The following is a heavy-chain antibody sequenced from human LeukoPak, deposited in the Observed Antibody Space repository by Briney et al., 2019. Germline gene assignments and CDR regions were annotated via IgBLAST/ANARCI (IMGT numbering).Heavy chain of an antibody. CDR1: GGSITIGTW. CDR2: MYYSGSP. V-gene: IGHV4-4*02. J-gene: IGHJ3*01. CDR3: ARGPRK. Sequence: SETLSLTCAVSGGSITIGTWWTWVRQPPGQGLEWIGEMYYSGSPNYNSSLKSRVTISLDKTKNQFLLNLTSVTAADTAVYYCARGPRKWGQGTMVTVSS.